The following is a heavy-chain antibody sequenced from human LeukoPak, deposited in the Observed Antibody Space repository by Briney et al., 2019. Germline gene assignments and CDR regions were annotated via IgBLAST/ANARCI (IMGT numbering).Heavy chain of an antibody. J-gene: IGHJ4*02. Sequence: GGSLRLSCAASGFTFSSYSMNWVRQAPGKGLEWVSYISSSSSTIYYADSVKGRFTISRDNSKNTLYLQMNSLRAEDTAVYYCARDAAAQQLVHYFDYWGQGTLVTVSS. CDR3: ARDAAAQQLVHYFDY. D-gene: IGHD6-13*01. CDR1: GFTFSSYS. V-gene: IGHV3-48*01. CDR2: ISSSSSTI.